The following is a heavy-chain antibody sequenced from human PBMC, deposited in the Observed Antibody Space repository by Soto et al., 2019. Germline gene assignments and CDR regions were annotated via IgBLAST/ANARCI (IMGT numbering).Heavy chain of an antibody. J-gene: IGHJ4*02. D-gene: IGHD3-22*01. Sequence: EVQLLESGGGLVQPGGSLRLSCAASGFTFSSYAMSWVRQAPGKGLVWVSAISGSGGSTYYADSVKGRFTISRDNSKNTLYLQMNSLRAEDTAVYYCAKESRGDYYDSSGYSENFDYWGQGTLVTVSS. CDR1: GFTFSSYA. CDR2: ISGSGGST. V-gene: IGHV3-23*01. CDR3: AKESRGDYYDSSGYSENFDY.